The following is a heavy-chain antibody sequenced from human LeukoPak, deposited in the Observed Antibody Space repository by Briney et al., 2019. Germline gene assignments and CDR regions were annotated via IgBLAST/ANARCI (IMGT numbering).Heavy chain of an antibody. V-gene: IGHV4-39*01. CDR2: LYHTGAV. CDR3: ARHGGFTPPDY. Sequence: PSETLSLTCTVSGVSITGDSYYWAWIRQPPGKNLEWIGSLYHTGAVHYNPSLRSRVTIAEDTPKNQFSLKLASVTAADTAIYYCARHGGFTPPDYWGQGTLVALSS. CDR1: GVSITGDSYY. J-gene: IGHJ4*02.